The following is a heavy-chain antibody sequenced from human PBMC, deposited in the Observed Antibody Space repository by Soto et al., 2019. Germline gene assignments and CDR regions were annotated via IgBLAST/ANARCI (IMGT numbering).Heavy chain of an antibody. Sequence: LSLICAASGGSVSDICVVWKSFRQYPSRGLEGLGRTYHRSKWYNDYAVSVKSRITVTPDTSKNQFSLHLNSVTPEDTAVYYFSREFPDYESCGSDFD. CDR3: SREFPDYESCGSDFD. CDR1: GGSVSDICVV. V-gene: IGHV6-1*01. J-gene: IGHJ4*01. CDR2: TYHRSKWYN. D-gene: IGHD3-16*01.